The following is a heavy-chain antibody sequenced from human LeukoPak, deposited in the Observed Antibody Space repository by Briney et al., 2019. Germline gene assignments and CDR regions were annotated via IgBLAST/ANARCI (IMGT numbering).Heavy chain of an antibody. CDR1: GFTFSSYG. CDR2: ISGSGGST. Sequence: GGSLRLSCAASGFTFSSYGMSWVRQAPGKGLVWVSAISGSGGSTYYADSVKGRFTISRDNSKNTLYLQMNSLRAEDTAVYYCAKDTVLRYFDWLSSPYYFDYWGQGTLVTVSS. J-gene: IGHJ4*02. V-gene: IGHV3-23*01. D-gene: IGHD3-9*01. CDR3: AKDTVLRYFDWLSSPYYFDY.